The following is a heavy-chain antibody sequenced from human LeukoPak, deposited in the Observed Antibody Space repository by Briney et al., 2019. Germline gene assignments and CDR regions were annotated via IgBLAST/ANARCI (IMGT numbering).Heavy chain of an antibody. CDR3: ASSSSWYGDTWVHWFDP. D-gene: IGHD6-13*01. V-gene: IGHV1-69*05. Sequence: SVKVSCKASGGTFSSYAISWVRQAPGQGREWMGRIIPIFGTANYAQKFQGRVTITTDESTSTAYMELSSLRSEDTAVYYCASSSSWYGDTWVHWFDPWGQGSLVTVSS. CDR2: IIPIFGTA. J-gene: IGHJ5*02. CDR1: GGTFSSYA.